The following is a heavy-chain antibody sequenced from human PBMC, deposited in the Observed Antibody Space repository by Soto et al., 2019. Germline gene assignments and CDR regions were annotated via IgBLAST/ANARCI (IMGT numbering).Heavy chain of an antibody. CDR1: GFTFSSYW. J-gene: IGHJ6*02. V-gene: IGHV3-7*03. Sequence: PGGSLRLSCAASGFTFSSYWMSWVRQAPGKGLEWVANIKQDGSEKYYVDSVKGRFTISRDNAKNSLYLQMNSLRAEDTAVYYCARDFDFGVVTYYYYGMDVWGQGTTVTVSS. CDR3: ARDFDFGVVTYYYYGMDV. D-gene: IGHD3-3*01. CDR2: IKQDGSEK.